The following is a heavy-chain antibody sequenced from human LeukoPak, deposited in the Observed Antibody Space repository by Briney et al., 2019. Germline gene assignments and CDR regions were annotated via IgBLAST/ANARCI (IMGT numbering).Heavy chain of an antibody. V-gene: IGHV3-30*18. CDR2: ISYDGSNK. CDR3: AKGAVAGTHDY. CDR1: GFTFSSYG. J-gene: IGHJ4*02. D-gene: IGHD6-19*01. Sequence: GGSLRLSCAASGFTFSSYGMHWVRQAPGKGLEWVAVISYDGSNKYYADSMKGRFTISRDNSKNTLYLQVNSLRAEDTAVYYCAKGAVAGTHDYWGQGTLVTVSS.